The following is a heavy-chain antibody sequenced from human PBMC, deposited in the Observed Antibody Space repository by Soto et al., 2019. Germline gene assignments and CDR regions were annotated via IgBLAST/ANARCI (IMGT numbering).Heavy chain of an antibody. Sequence: ASVKVSCKASGYTFTSYGISLVRQAPGQGLEWMGWISAYNGNTNYAQKLQGRVTMTTDTSTSTAYMELRSLRSDDTAVYYCARRGYSGYDLYYFDYWGQGTLVTVSS. CDR1: GYTFTSYG. CDR2: ISAYNGNT. J-gene: IGHJ4*02. D-gene: IGHD5-12*01. V-gene: IGHV1-18*01. CDR3: ARRGYSGYDLYYFDY.